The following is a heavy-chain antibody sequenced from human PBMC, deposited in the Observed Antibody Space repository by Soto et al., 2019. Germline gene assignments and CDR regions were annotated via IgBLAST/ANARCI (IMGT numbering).Heavy chain of an antibody. J-gene: IGHJ4*02. D-gene: IGHD4-17*01. CDR2: IGTAGDP. V-gene: IGHV3-13*05. CDR1: EFNFSGRD. Sequence: GPRRRSDAGSEFNFSGRDMYWVRQTTGKGLEWVSAIGTAGDPYYPGSVKGRFTIYRENAKNSLYLQMNSLRAGDTAVYYCARGPRADYGDYYFDYWGQGTLVTVSS. CDR3: ARGPRADYGDYYFDY.